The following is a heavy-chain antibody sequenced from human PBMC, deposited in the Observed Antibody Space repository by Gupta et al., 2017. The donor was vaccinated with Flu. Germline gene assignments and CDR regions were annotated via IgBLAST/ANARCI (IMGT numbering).Heavy chain of an antibody. CDR1: GFTFSSYE. V-gene: IGHV3-48*03. CDR2: ISSSGITI. Sequence: EVQLVESGGGLVQPGGSLRLSCAAFGFTFSSYEMNGVRQAPGKGLEWFSYISSSGITIYYADSVKGRFTISRDNAKNSLYLQMNSLRAEDTAVYYCARVNDTAMVYRGRNFDYWGQGTLVTVSS. D-gene: IGHD5-18*01. CDR3: ARVNDTAMVYRGRNFDY. J-gene: IGHJ4*02.